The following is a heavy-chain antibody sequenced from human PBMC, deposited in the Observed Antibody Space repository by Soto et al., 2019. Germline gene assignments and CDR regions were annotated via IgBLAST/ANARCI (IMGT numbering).Heavy chain of an antibody. CDR2: IYWDDDK. V-gene: IGHV2-5*02. D-gene: IGHD5-12*01. CDR3: AHVYGGYDNSDY. CDR1: GFSLSTSGVG. Sequence: QITLKESGPPLVKPTQSLTLTCTFSGFSLSTSGVGVGWIRQPPGKALEWLALIYWDDDKRYSPSLKSRLTITKDTFKHQVVLTMTNMDPVYTATYYCAHVYGGYDNSDYWGQGTLVTVSS. J-gene: IGHJ4*02.